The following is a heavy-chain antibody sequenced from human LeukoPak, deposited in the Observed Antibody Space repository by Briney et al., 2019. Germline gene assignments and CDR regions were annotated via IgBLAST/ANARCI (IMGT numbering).Heavy chain of an antibody. CDR2: ISHSGST. CDR1: GYSINSAYY. Sequence: SETLSLTCAVSGYSINSAYYWGWIRQPPGKGLEWIGTISHSGSTYYNPSLKSRVTISIDTSKNQFSLKLNSVTAADTAVYYCARRDSYIAAAMQFDPWGRGTLVTVSS. J-gene: IGHJ5*02. V-gene: IGHV4-38-2*01. CDR3: ARRDSYIAAAMQFDP. D-gene: IGHD6-13*01.